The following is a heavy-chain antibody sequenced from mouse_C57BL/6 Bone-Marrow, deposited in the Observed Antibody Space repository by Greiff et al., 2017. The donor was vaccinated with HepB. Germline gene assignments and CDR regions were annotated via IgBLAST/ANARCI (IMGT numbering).Heavy chain of an antibody. J-gene: IGHJ2*01. D-gene: IGHD2-1*01. Sequence: EVKLMESGGGLVQPGESLKLSCESTGYAFTSHYMSWVRQTPEKRLELVAAINSDGGSTYYPDTMKRRFTISKDNTKKTLYLQMSSLRSEDTAFYYCARPVTEDYWGQGTTLTVSS. CDR1: GYAFTSHY. V-gene: IGHV5-2*01. CDR2: INSDGGST. CDR3: ARPVTEDY.